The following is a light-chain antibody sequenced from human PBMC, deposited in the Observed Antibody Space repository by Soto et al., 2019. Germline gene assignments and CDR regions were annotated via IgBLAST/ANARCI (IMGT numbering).Light chain of an antibody. J-gene: IGLJ1*01. CDR2: DAN. CDR3: LSWDSSLSAYV. CDR1: SSNIGGNS. Sequence: QSVLTQPPSVSAAPGQKVTISCSGSSSNIGGNSVSWYQQLPGTAPKLLIYDANTRPTGIPDRFSGSKSGTSATLGITGFQTYDEAHYYCLSWDSSLSAYVFGTGTKVTVL. V-gene: IGLV1-51*01.